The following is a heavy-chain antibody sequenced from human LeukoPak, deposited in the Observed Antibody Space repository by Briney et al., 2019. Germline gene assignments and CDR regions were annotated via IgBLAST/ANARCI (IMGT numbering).Heavy chain of an antibody. Sequence: GGSLRLSCAASGFTVSNNYMSWVRQAPGMGLEWVSVTYSSGNTYCADSVKGRFTISRDNSKNTVYLQMNSLITEDTAVYYCARVEYCDFWSGYKMPPRFDPWGQGTLVTVSS. CDR1: GFTVSNNY. V-gene: IGHV3-66*02. CDR2: TYSSGNT. CDR3: ARVEYCDFWSGYKMPPRFDP. D-gene: IGHD3-3*01. J-gene: IGHJ5*02.